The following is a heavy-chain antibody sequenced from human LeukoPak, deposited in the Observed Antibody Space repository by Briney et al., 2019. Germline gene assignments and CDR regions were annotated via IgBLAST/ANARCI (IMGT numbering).Heavy chain of an antibody. D-gene: IGHD2-21*01. CDR2: IRYDGSNK. CDR3: AKGEAGYCGGDCYPSPRGVFDY. J-gene: IGHJ4*02. CDR1: GFTFSSYG. Sequence: GGSLRLSCAASGFTFSSYGMHWVRQAPGKGLEWVAFIRYDGSNKYYADSVKGRFTISRDNSKNTLYLQMNSLRAEDTAVYYCAKGEAGYCGGDCYPSPRGVFDYWGQGTLVTVSS. V-gene: IGHV3-30*02.